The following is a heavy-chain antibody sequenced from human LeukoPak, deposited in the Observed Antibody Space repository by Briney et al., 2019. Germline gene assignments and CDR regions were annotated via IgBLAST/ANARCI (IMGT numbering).Heavy chain of an antibody. CDR3: AKERSFTATYYDWAFDI. Sequence: QTGGSLRLSCAASGFTFSSYGMHWVRQAPGKGLEWVAFIRYDGSNKYYADSVKGRFTISRDNSKNTLYLQMNSLRAEDTAVYYCAKERSFTATYYDWAFDIWGQGTMVTVSS. D-gene: IGHD3-22*01. CDR1: GFTFSSYG. V-gene: IGHV3-30*02. CDR2: IRYDGSNK. J-gene: IGHJ3*02.